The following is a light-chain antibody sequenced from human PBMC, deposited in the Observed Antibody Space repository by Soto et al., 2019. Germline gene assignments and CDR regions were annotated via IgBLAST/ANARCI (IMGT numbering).Light chain of an antibody. CDR1: QSVSSSY. V-gene: IGKV3-20*01. Sequence: EIVLTQSPGTLSLSPGERATLSCRASQSVSSSYLAWYQQKPGQAPRLLIYGVSSRATGIPDRFSGSGSGTDFTLTISRLEPEDFAVYYCQQYGSYGYTFGQGTKLEIK. CDR2: GVS. J-gene: IGKJ2*01. CDR3: QQYGSYGYT.